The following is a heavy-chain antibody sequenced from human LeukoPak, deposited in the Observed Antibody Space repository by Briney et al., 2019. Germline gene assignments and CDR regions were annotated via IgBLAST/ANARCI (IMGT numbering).Heavy chain of an antibody. Sequence: GGSLRLSCAASGFTFDDYGMSWVRQAPGKGLEWVSGINWNGGSTGYADSVKGRFTISRDNAKNSLYLQVNSLRAEDTAVYYCARESCTSCHNWFDPWGQGTLVTVSS. CDR1: GFTFDDYG. V-gene: IGHV3-20*04. CDR2: INWNGGST. J-gene: IGHJ5*02. D-gene: IGHD2-2*01. CDR3: ARESCTSCHNWFDP.